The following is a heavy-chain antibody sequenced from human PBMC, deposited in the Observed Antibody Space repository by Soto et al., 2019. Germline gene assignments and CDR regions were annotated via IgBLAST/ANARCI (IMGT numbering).Heavy chain of an antibody. CDR1: GFTLSGRS. V-gene: IGHV3-74*01. CDR3: ASGWFGTDV. J-gene: IGHJ6*04. Sequence: EVQLVESGGGLVQPGGSLRLSCAASGFTLSGRSMHWVRQAPGKGLVWVSGIDNAGTDSTYADSVKGRFTSSRDNAKNMLYLQMNILRVEDTAVYYCASGWFGTDVWGKGTTVTVSS. CDR2: IDNAGTDS. D-gene: IGHD3-10*01.